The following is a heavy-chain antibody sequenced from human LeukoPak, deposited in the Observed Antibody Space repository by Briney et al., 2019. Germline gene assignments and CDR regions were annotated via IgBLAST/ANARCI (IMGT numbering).Heavy chain of an antibody. CDR1: GYTFTGYY. CDR3: ARDYRITMIVVSYYYYYMDV. Sequence: ASVKVSCKASGYTFTGYYMHWVRQAPGQGLEWMGWINPNSGGTNYAQKFQGRVTMTRDPSISTAYMELSRLRSDDTAVYYCARDYRITMIVVSYYYYYMDVWGKGTTVTVSS. J-gene: IGHJ6*03. D-gene: IGHD3-22*01. CDR2: INPNSGGT. V-gene: IGHV1-2*02.